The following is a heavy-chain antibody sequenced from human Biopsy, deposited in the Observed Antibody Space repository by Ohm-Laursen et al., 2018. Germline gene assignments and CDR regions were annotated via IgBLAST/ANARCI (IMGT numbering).Heavy chain of an antibody. J-gene: IGHJ3*02. Sequence: RSLGLSCAASGFRFDNTGMHWVRQGPGKGLEWVAGISWSSDSITYAKSVAGRFTISRDNGENSLYLQMNSLRPEDTALYYCTKNTQWEGSGYLDAFHIWGHGAMVTVSS. CDR1: GFRFDNTG. CDR2: ISWSSDSI. V-gene: IGHV3-9*01. D-gene: IGHD3-22*01. CDR3: TKNTQWEGSGYLDAFHI.